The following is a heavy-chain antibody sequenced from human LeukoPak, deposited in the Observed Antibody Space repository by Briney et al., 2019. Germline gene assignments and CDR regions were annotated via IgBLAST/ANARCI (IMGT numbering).Heavy chain of an antibody. Sequence: GGSLRLSCAASGFTFSSYNMNWVRQAPGKGLEWVSSISSSSSYIYYADSVKGRFTISRDNAKNSLYLQMNSLRAEDTAVYYCARVFYGSGSYTFYFDYWGQGTLVTVSS. J-gene: IGHJ4*02. CDR3: ARVFYGSGSYTFYFDY. V-gene: IGHV3-21*01. CDR1: GFTFSSYN. CDR2: ISSSSSYI. D-gene: IGHD3-10*01.